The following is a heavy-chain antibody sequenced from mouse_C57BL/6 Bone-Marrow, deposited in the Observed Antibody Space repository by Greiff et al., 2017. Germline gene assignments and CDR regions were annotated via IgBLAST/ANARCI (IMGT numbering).Heavy chain of an antibody. CDR2: IDPSDSYT. J-gene: IGHJ3*01. D-gene: IGHD2-3*01. Sequence: QVQLQQPGAELVKPGASVKLSCKASGYTFTSYWMQWVKQRPGQGLEWIGEIDPSDSYTNYNQKFKGKATLTVDTSSSTAYMQLSSLTSEDSAVYYCASYDWFAYWGQGTRVTVSA. V-gene: IGHV1-50*01. CDR3: ASYDWFAY. CDR1: GYTFTSYW.